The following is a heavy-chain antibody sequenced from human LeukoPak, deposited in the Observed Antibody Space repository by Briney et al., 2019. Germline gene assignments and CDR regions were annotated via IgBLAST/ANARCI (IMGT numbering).Heavy chain of an antibody. J-gene: IGHJ6*02. Sequence: GASVKVSCKASGYTFTSYGISWVRQAPGQGLEWMGWISAYNGNTNYAQKLQGRVTMTTDTSTSTAYMELRSLRSDDTAVYYCARDWIVVVPAAGGTHYYYGMDVRGQGTTVTVSS. CDR2: ISAYNGNT. CDR3: ARDWIVVVPAAGGTHYYYGMDV. V-gene: IGHV1-18*01. CDR1: GYTFTSYG. D-gene: IGHD2-2*01.